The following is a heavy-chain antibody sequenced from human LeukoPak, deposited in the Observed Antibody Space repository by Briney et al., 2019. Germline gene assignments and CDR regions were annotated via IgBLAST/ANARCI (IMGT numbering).Heavy chain of an antibody. CDR3: VKLSSGSGSSFGFDS. J-gene: IGHJ4*02. CDR2: ISNGGVTT. V-gene: IGHV3-23*01. Sequence: GGSLRLSCTASGFTFGSYAMSWVRQTPGKSLEWVSIISNGGVTTYYADSVRGRFTISRDNSKDLLYLQMDSLRAEDTAVYYCVKLSSGSGSSFGFDSWGLGTLVTVSS. D-gene: IGHD6-13*01. CDR1: GFTFGSYA.